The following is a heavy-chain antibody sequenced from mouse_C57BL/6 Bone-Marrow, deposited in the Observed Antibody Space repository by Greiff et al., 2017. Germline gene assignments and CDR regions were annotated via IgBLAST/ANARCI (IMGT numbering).Heavy chain of an antibody. CDR3: ARNFPYYYGSSYPYAMDY. V-gene: IGHV1-26*01. J-gene: IGHJ4*01. CDR1: GYTFTDYY. D-gene: IGHD1-1*01. Sequence: EVQLQQSGPELVKPGASVKISCKASGYTFTDYYMNWVKQSHGKSLEWIGDINPNNGGTSYNQKFKGKATLTVDKSSSTAYMELRSLTSEDSAVYYCARNFPYYYGSSYPYAMDYWGQGTSVTVSS. CDR2: INPNNGGT.